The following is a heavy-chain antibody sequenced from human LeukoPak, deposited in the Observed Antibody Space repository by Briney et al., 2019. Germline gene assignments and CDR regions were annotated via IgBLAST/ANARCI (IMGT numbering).Heavy chain of an antibody. CDR2: IYWNSANI. V-gene: IGHV3-9*01. D-gene: IGHD1-26*01. Sequence: GGSLRLSCAASGFRFDDYAMPWVRQAPGKGLEWVSGIYWNSANIDYAESVKGRFTISRDNAKNSLYLQMNSLRPEDTAIYFCVKEIKKWLGAIDNWGQGTLVTVSS. CDR1: GFRFDDYA. CDR3: VKEIKKWLGAIDN. J-gene: IGHJ4*02.